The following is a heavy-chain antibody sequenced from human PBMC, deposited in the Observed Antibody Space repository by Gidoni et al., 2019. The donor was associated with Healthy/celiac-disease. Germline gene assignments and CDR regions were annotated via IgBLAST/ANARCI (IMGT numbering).Heavy chain of an antibody. CDR1: GYTFTSYD. CDR2: MNPNSGNT. CDR3: ARSLGLRNPTVGGY. J-gene: IGHJ4*02. V-gene: IGHV1-8*01. D-gene: IGHD5-12*01. Sequence: QVQLVQSGAEVTKPGASVKVSCKASGYTFTSYDINWVRQATGQGLEWMGWMNPNSGNTGYAQKFQGRVTMTRNTSISTAYMELSSLRSEDTAVYYCARSLGLRNPTVGGYWGQGTLVTVSS.